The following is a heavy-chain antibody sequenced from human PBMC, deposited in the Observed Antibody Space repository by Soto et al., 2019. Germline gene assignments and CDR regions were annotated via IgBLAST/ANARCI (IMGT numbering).Heavy chain of an antibody. CDR3: ARGKGGEYSSASSDY. J-gene: IGHJ4*02. CDR1: GGTFSSYA. D-gene: IGHD6-6*01. V-gene: IGHV1-8*02. Sequence: ASVKGSCKASGGTFSSYAIGWVRQATGQGLEWMGWMNPNSGNTGYAQKFQGRVTMTRNTSISTAYMELSSLRSEDTAVYYCARGKGGEYSSASSDYWGQGTLVTVSS. CDR2: MNPNSGNT.